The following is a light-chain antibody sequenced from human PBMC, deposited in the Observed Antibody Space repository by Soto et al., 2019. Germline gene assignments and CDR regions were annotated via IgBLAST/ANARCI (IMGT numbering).Light chain of an antibody. CDR3: QQLKSYVT. V-gene: IGKV1-9*01. Sequence: IQLTQSPSSLSASVVDGVTITCRASQGISNYLAWYQQKPGKTPRLLIYGATTLQSGVPSRFSGSGSGTDFALTISSLQPEDFATYYCQQLKSYVTFGQGTRLEIK. J-gene: IGKJ5*01. CDR2: GAT. CDR1: QGISNY.